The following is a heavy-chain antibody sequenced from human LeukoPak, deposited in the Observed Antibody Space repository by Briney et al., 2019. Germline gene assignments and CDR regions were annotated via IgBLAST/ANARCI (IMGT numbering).Heavy chain of an antibody. CDR1: GGSLSSYY. CDR3: AGSQGDSDY. V-gene: IGHV4-59*01. J-gene: IGHJ4*02. D-gene: IGHD3-16*01. Sequence: PSQTLSLTCTVSGGSLSSYYWSWIRQPPGKGLEWIGYIYYSGSTNYNPSLKSRVTISVDTSKNQFSLKLSSVTAADTAVYYCAGSQGDSDYWGQGTLVTVSS. CDR2: IYYSGST.